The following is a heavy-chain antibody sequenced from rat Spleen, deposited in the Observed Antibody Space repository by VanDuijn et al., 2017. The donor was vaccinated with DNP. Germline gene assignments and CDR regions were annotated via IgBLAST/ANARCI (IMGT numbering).Heavy chain of an antibody. J-gene: IGHJ2*01. V-gene: IGHV3-1*01. Sequence: EVQLQESGPGLVKPSQSLSLTCSVTGHSITSNYWAWIRRFPGNKMEWMGYINFSGTTNYNPSLKSRVSITRDTSKNQFFLQLNSVTTEETATYYCARWNYYGYNGFDYWGQGVMVTVSS. CDR3: ARWNYYGYNGFDY. D-gene: IGHD1-9*01. CDR1: GHSITSNY. CDR2: INFSGTT.